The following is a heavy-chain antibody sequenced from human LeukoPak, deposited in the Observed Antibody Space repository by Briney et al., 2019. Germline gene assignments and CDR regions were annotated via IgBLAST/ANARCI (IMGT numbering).Heavy chain of an antibody. CDR3: AREAPGGSGWTYFDY. J-gene: IGHJ4*02. Sequence: SETLSLTCAVSGGSVSGHYWDWIRQPPGKGLEWIGYIYASGSANYNPSLKSRVTISLDTSENHVSLRLTSVTAEDTAVYYCAREAPGGSGWTYFDYWGQRSLVTVAS. CDR1: GGSVSGHY. D-gene: IGHD6-19*01. V-gene: IGHV4-59*02. CDR2: IYASGSA.